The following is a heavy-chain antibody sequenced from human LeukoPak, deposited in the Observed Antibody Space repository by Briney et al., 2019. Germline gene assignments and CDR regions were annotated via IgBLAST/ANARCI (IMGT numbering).Heavy chain of an antibody. CDR3: ARDRYGDGFAHFDY. CDR1: GYSFSGYY. J-gene: IGHJ4*02. V-gene: IGHV1-2*02. CDR2: INPRISGT. D-gene: IGHD5-24*01. Sequence: ASVKVSCKASGYSFSGYYIHWVRQAPGQGLEWMGWINPRISGTNYPQKFQGRVAITRDTSIATAYMDLSRLTSDDTAVYYCARDRYGDGFAHFDYWGQGALVTVSS.